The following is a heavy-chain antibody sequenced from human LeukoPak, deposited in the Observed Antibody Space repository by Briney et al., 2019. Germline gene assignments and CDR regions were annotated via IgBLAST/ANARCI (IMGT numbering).Heavy chain of an antibody. J-gene: IGHJ4*02. D-gene: IGHD3-9*01. Sequence: GGSLRLSCAASGFTVSSNYMSWVRQAPGKGLEWVSVIYSGGSTYYADSVKGRFTISRDNSKNTLYLQMNSLRAEDTAVYYCAHLGYCDILTGYYGVLDYWGQGTLVTVSS. V-gene: IGHV3-53*05. CDR3: AHLGYCDILTGYYGVLDY. CDR1: GFTVSSNY. CDR2: IYSGGST.